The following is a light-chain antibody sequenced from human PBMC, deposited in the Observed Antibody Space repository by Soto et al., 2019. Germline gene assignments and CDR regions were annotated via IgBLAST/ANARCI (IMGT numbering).Light chain of an antibody. CDR1: QSITTH. CDR2: AAS. CDR3: QQSYSSPPT. Sequence: DMQMRQLPSSLSAPVEDRLVITCRASQSITTHLYLYHQKPVKAPKLLIFAASSLQSGVPSRFSGSRSGSDFTLTISSLQPEDFATYYCQQSYSSPPTFGQGTKVDIK. V-gene: IGKV1-39*01. J-gene: IGKJ1*01.